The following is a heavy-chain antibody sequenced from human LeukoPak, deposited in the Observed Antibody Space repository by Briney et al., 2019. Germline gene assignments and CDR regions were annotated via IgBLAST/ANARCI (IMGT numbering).Heavy chain of an antibody. CDR2: IYYSGST. D-gene: IGHD5-18*01. CDR3: ATSVDTAMDYYGMDV. J-gene: IGHJ6*02. Sequence: SETLSLTCTVSGGSISSSSYSWSWIRQPPGKGLEWIGYIYYSGSTNYNPSLKSRVTISVDTSKNQFSLKLSSVTAADTAVYYCATSVDTAMDYYGMDVWGQGTTVTVSS. CDR1: GGSISSSSYS. V-gene: IGHV4-61*05.